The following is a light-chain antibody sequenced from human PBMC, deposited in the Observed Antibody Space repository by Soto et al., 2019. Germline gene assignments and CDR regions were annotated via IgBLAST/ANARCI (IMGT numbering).Light chain of an antibody. CDR3: CSYAGSNNHYV. V-gene: IGLV2-23*01. CDR1: SSDVVSYNL. J-gene: IGLJ1*01. CDR2: EGG. Sequence: QSVLTHPASVSWSPGQSITISCTGTSSDVVSYNLVSWYQYHPGKAPKLMIYEGGKRPSGVSNRFSGSKSGNSASLTISGLQAEDEADYYCCSYAGSNNHYVFGTGTKVTVL.